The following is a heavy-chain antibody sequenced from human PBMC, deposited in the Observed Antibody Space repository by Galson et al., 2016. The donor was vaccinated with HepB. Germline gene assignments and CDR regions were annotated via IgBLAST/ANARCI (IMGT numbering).Heavy chain of an antibody. CDR3: ARDINVYVWGSYRPTANFYGMDV. V-gene: IGHV3-30-3*01. D-gene: IGHD3-16*02. J-gene: IGHJ6*02. Sequence: SLRLSCAASRSTFSTSAMHWVRQAPGKGLEWVAVISSDGSNKYYADSVNGRFTISRDSSKNTLSLQMNSLRAEDAAIYYCARDINVYVWGSYRPTANFYGMDVWGQGTTVTVSS. CDR1: RSTFSTSA. CDR2: ISSDGSNK.